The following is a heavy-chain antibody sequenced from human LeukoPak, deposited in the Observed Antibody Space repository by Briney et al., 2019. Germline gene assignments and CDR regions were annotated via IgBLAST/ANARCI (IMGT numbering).Heavy chain of an antibody. D-gene: IGHD3-22*01. CDR1: GFTFSSYE. Sequence: PGGSLRLSCAASGFTFSSYEMNWVRQAPGKGLEWVSYISSSGNIIYYADSVKGRFTISRDNAKNSLYLQMNSLSAEDTAVYYCARGRIGYPLRYWGQGTLVTVSS. V-gene: IGHV3-48*03. CDR2: ISSSGNII. CDR3: ARGRIGYPLRY. J-gene: IGHJ4*02.